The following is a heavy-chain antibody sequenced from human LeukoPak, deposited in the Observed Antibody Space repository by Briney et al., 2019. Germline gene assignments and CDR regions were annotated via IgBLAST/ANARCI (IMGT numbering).Heavy chain of an antibody. CDR1: GGTFSSYA. V-gene: IGHV1-69*06. D-gene: IGHD6-13*01. Sequence: GSSVKVSCKASGGTFSSYAISWVRQAPGQGLEWMGGIIPIFGRTNYAQKFQGRVRITADTSTRTVYMEVSSLRSEDTAVYYCATYRSTWNPRFEYFQQWGQGTLVTVSS. CDR2: IIPIFGRT. CDR3: ATYRSTWNPRFEYFQQ. J-gene: IGHJ1*01.